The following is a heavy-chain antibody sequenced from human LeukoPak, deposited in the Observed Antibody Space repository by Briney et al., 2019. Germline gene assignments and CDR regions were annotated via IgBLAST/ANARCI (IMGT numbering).Heavy chain of an antibody. CDR3: TTDFMVRGVTVSD. Sequence: AGGSLRLSCAASGFTFSNAWMSWVRQAPGKGLKWVGRIKSKTDGGTTDYAAPVKGRFTISRDDSKNTLYLQMNSLKTEDTAVYYCTTDFMVRGVTVSDWGQGTLVTVSS. J-gene: IGHJ4*02. D-gene: IGHD3-10*01. V-gene: IGHV3-15*01. CDR1: GFTFSNAW. CDR2: IKSKTDGGTT.